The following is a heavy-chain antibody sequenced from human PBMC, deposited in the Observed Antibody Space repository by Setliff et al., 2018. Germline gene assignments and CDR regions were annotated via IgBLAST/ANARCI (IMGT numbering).Heavy chain of an antibody. CDR1: GFTFSSYS. Sequence: SLRLSCAASGFTFSSYSMNWVRQAPGKGLEWVSYISSSGSTIYYADSVKGRFTISRDNAKNSLYLQMNSLRAEDTAVYYCACPDILTGLYDYWGQGTLVTVSS. D-gene: IGHD3-9*01. V-gene: IGHV3-48*04. CDR2: ISSSGSTI. CDR3: ACPDILTGLYDY. J-gene: IGHJ4*02.